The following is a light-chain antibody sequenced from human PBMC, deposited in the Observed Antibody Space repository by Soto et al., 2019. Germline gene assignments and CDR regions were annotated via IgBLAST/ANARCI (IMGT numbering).Light chain of an antibody. Sequence: QSALTQPASVSGSPGQSITISCAGTTSDVAYYDLVSWYQQHPGRAPKLLIYEVDKRPSGISVRFSGSKSGATASLAISGLLPEDEAVYFCCPYAGHVPKFGGGTKLTVL. CDR1: TSDVAYYDL. J-gene: IGLJ2*01. CDR3: CPYAGHVPK. V-gene: IGLV2-23*02. CDR2: EVD.